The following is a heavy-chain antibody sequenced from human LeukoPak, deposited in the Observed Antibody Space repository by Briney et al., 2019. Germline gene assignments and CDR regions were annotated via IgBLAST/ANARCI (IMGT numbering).Heavy chain of an antibody. CDR3: ARAKTGRDGYNIGWYYFDY. Sequence: GASVKVSCKASGYTFTGYYMHWVRQAPGQGLEWMGIINPSGGSTSYAQKFQGRVTMTRDMSTSTVYMELSSLRSEDTAVYYCARAKTGRDGYNIGWYYFDYWGQGTLVTVSS. J-gene: IGHJ4*02. CDR1: GYTFTGYY. V-gene: IGHV1-46*01. CDR2: INPSGGST. D-gene: IGHD5-24*01.